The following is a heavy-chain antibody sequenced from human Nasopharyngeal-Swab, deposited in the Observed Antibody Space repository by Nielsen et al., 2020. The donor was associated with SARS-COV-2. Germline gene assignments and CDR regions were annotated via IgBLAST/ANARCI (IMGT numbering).Heavy chain of an antibody. D-gene: IGHD2-21*01. J-gene: IGHJ4*02. CDR1: GFSLSSYE. CDR3: AKHHGRGAYFDY. Sequence: GESLKISCAASGFSLSSYEMNWVRQAPGKGLEWVSYIGSFGSTIYSDSVKGRITVSRDNSKNTLYLQMNSLRAEDTAVYYCAKHHGRGAYFDYWGQGTLVTVSS. CDR2: IGSFGSTI. V-gene: IGHV3-48*03.